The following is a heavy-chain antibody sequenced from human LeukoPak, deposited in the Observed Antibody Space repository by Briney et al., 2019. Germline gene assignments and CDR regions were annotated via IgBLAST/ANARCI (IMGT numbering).Heavy chain of an antibody. CDR2: MSSVT. CDR3: AKAFFSGSGGNHKHFDS. D-gene: IGHD3-10*01. V-gene: IGHV3-23*01. J-gene: IGHJ4*02. CDR1: GFTISNFA. Sequence: GGSLRLSCAASGFTISNFAMSWVRQAPGKGLEWVSAMSSVTYYADSVKGRFTISRDDSKSTLFLQMNSLRAEDTAVYYCAKAFFSGSGGNHKHFDSWGQGTLVTVSS.